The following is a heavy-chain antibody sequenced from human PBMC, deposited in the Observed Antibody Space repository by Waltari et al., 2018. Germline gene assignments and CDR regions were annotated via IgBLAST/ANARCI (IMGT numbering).Heavy chain of an antibody. CDR2: INHGGST. CDR1: GGSFSGYY. J-gene: IGHJ1*01. V-gene: IGHV4-34*01. Sequence: QVQLQQWGAGLLKPSETLSLTCAVYGGSFSGYYWSWIRQPPGKGLEWIGEINHGGSTTYNPSLKSRVTISVDTSKNQFSLKLSSVTAADTAVYYCARARYGDYVRGYFQHWGQGTLVTVSS. CDR3: ARARYGDYVRGYFQH. D-gene: IGHD4-17*01.